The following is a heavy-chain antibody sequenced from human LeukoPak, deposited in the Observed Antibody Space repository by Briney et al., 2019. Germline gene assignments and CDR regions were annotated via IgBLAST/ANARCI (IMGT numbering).Heavy chain of an antibody. CDR1: GGSFSGYY. J-gene: IGHJ4*02. CDR2: INHSGST. CDR3: ARGTGYKVY. D-gene: IGHD5-24*01. V-gene: IGHV4-34*01. Sequence: SETLSHTCAVYGGSFSGYYWSWIRQPPGKGLEWIGEINHSGSTNYNPSLKSRVTISVDTSKNQFSLKLSSVTAADTAVYYCARGTGYKVYWGQGTLVTVSS.